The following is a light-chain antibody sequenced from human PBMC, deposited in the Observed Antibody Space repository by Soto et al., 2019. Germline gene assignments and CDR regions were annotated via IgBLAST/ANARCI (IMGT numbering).Light chain of an antibody. Sequence: DIQMTQSPSTLSASAGNRVTITCRASQSVYNTLAWYQQKPGKAPKLLIYQASSLETGVPSRFSGSGSGTEFTLTISSLQPDDFATCYCQQYNTYSTFGQGTKVDIK. J-gene: IGKJ1*01. CDR1: QSVYNT. CDR2: QAS. V-gene: IGKV1-5*03. CDR3: QQYNTYST.